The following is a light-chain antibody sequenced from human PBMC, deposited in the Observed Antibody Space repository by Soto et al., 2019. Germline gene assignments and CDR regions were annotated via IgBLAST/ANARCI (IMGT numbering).Light chain of an antibody. J-gene: IGKJ4*01. CDR1: QSVNNNY. V-gene: IGKV3-20*01. CDR2: GAS. Sequence: EIVLTQSPGTLSLSTGERATLSCRASQSVNNNYLAWYQQKPGQAPRLLIYGASSRATGIPDRFSGSGSGTDFTLTISRLEPEDFAVYYCQQYGSLVTFGGGTKVEIK. CDR3: QQYGSLVT.